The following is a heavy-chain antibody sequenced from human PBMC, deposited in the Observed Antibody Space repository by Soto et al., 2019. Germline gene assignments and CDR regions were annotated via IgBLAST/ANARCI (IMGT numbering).Heavy chain of an antibody. D-gene: IGHD3-10*01. Sequence: SVKVSCKASGGTFSSYTISWVRQAPGQGLEWMGRIIPILGIANYAQKFQGRVTITADKSTSTAYMELSSLRSEDTAVYYCAREKVITMVRGAHYYYYMDVWGKGTTVTVSS. V-gene: IGHV1-69*04. J-gene: IGHJ6*03. CDR2: IIPILGIA. CDR3: AREKVITMVRGAHYYYYMDV. CDR1: GGTFSSYT.